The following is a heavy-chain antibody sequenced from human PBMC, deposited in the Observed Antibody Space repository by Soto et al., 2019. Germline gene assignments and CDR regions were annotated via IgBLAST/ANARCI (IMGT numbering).Heavy chain of an antibody. CDR3: ARGAALLWFGELSQLLDY. J-gene: IGHJ4*02. CDR1: GFTFSSYS. CDR2: ISSSSSTI. D-gene: IGHD3-10*01. V-gene: IGHV3-48*02. Sequence: EVQLVESGGGLVQPGGSLRLSCAASGFTFSSYSMNWVRQAPGKGLEWVSYISSSSSTIYYADSVKGRFTISRDNAKNSLYLQMNSLRDEDTAVYYCARGAALLWFGELSQLLDYWGQGTLVTVSS.